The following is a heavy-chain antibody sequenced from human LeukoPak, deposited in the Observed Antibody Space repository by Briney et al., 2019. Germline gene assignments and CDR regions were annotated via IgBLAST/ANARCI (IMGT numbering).Heavy chain of an antibody. J-gene: IGHJ4*02. Sequence: GGSLRLSCAASGNYWMHWVRQAPGKGLVWVSHINSDGSWTSYADSVKGRFTISKDNAKNTVYLQMNSLGAEDTAVYYCVSFYETYWGRGTLVTVSS. CDR1: GNYW. V-gene: IGHV3-74*01. D-gene: IGHD2/OR15-2a*01. CDR3: VSFYETY. CDR2: INSDGSWT.